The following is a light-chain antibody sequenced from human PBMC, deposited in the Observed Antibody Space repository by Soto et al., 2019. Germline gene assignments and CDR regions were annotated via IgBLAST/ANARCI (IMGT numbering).Light chain of an antibody. V-gene: IGLV1-40*01. CDR1: SSNIGAGYD. CDR2: GNS. CDR3: QSYDSSLSGYVV. Sequence: QSVLTQPPSVSGAPGQRVTISCTGSSSNIGAGYDVHWYQQLPGTAPKLLIYGNSNRPSGVPDRFSGSKSGTSASLAITGLQDEDEADYDCQSYDSSLSGYVVFGGGTKVTVL. J-gene: IGLJ2*01.